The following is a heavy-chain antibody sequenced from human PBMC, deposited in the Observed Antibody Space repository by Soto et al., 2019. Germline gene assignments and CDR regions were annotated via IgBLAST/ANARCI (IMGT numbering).Heavy chain of an antibody. Sequence: DSVQASCTASGYTFTGYFMHWVRQAPGQGLEWMGWINPYSGGADYAQSFQGRVTMTRDTSISTVYMELSRLRFDDTAMYYCASAHFRDTSMHDFYEWGQRNPVRVYS. D-gene: IGHD5-18*01. CDR1: GYTFTGYF. CDR3: ASAHFRDTSMHDFYE. J-gene: IGHJ4*01. V-gene: IGHV1-2*02. CDR2: INPYSGGA.